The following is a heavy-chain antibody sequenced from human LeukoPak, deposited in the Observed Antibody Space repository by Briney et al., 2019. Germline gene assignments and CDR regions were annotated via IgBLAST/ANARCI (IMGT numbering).Heavy chain of an antibody. CDR1: GFTFSSYS. CDR2: IRNKANGYTT. Sequence: GGFLRLSCAASGFTFSSYSMNWVRQAPGKGLEWVGRIRNKANGYTTECAASVKGRFTISRDDSKSSLYLQMNSLKTEDTAVYYCARRYSGFDSLDYWGQGTLVTVSS. CDR3: ARRYSGFDSLDY. D-gene: IGHD5-12*01. V-gene: IGHV3-72*01. J-gene: IGHJ4*02.